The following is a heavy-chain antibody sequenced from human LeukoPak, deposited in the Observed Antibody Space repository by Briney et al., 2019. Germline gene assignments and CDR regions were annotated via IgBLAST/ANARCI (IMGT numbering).Heavy chain of an antibody. CDR1: GFTFNYYA. J-gene: IGHJ4*02. CDR3: ARHDSFIPY. D-gene: IGHD5-18*01. CDR2: ISDNEGST. V-gene: IGHV3-23*01. Sequence: GGSLRLSCAASGFTFNYYAMSWVRQAPGKGLEWVSGISDNEGSTYYTDSVKGRFTISRDNTKNTVYLQMNNLRPDNTAVYFCARHDSFIPYWGQGTLVTVSS.